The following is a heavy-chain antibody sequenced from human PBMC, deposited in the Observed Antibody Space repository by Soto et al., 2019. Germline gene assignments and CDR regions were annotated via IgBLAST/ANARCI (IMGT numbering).Heavy chain of an antibody. CDR1: GGSISSGDYY. J-gene: IGHJ4*02. V-gene: IGHV4-30-4*01. CDR2: IYYSGST. CDR3: ARVTEWLQNFDY. Sequence: QVQLQESGPGLVKPSQTLSLTCTVSGGSISSGDYYWSWIRQPPGKGLEWIGYIYYSGSTYYNPSRKIRVTISVDTSKNQFSLKLSSVTAADTAVYYCARVTEWLQNFDYWGQGPLVTVSS. D-gene: IGHD6-19*01.